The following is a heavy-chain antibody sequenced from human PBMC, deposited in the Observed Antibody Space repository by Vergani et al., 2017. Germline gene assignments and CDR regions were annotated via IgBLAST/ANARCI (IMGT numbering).Heavy chain of an antibody. D-gene: IGHD5-18*01. CDR2: INHSGST. CDR3: ARHLRGYSYGVFDY. J-gene: IGHJ4*02. V-gene: IGHV4-34*01. Sequence: QVQLQQWGAGLLKPSETLSLTCAVYGGSFSGYYWSWIRQPPGKGLEWIGEINHSGSTNYNPSLKSRVTISVDTSKNQFSLKLSSVTAADTAVYYCARHLRGYSYGVFDYWGQGILVTVSS. CDR1: GGSFSGYY.